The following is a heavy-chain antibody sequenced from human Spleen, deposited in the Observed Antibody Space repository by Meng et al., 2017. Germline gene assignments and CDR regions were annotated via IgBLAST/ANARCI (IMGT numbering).Heavy chain of an antibody. CDR1: GYSFTHYW. D-gene: IGHD4-11*01. CDR2: IYPGDSET. CDR3: ARRHYSYDDFDI. J-gene: IGHJ3*02. Sequence: GESLKISCKGSGYSFTHYWIGWVRQMPGKGLEWMGIIYPGDSETRYGPSLQGQVTISADKSITTAYLQWSSLKASDTAIYYCARRHYSYDDFDIRGQGTMVTVSS. V-gene: IGHV5-51*01.